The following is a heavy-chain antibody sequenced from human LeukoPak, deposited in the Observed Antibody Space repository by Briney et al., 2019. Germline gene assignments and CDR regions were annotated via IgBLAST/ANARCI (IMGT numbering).Heavy chain of an antibody. J-gene: IGHJ4*02. D-gene: IGHD2-2*02. CDR1: FTFSGXA. V-gene: IGHV3-23*01. CDR3: AKDKIGYCSSTSCYTKSGFDY. Sequence: FTFSGXAXXWXRQAPGKGXXWXXAIXXXGGRTYYADSVKGRFTISRDNSKNTLYLQMNSLRAEDTAVYYCAKDKIGYCSSTSCYTKSGFDYWGQGTLVTVSS. CDR2: IXXXGGRT.